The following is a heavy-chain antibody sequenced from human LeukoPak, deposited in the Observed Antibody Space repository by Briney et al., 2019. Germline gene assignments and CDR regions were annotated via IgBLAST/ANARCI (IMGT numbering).Heavy chain of an antibody. CDR1: GGTFSSYA. CDR2: IIPIFGTA. J-gene: IGHJ1*01. CDR3: ATRGDVGSHLAPNQYFQH. Sequence: GASVKVSCKASGGTFSSYAISWVRQAPGQGLEWMGGIIPIFGTANYAQKFQGRVTITADESTSTAYMELSSLRSEDTAVYYCATRGDVGSHLAPNQYFQHWGQGTLVTVSS. V-gene: IGHV1-69*13. D-gene: IGHD1-26*01.